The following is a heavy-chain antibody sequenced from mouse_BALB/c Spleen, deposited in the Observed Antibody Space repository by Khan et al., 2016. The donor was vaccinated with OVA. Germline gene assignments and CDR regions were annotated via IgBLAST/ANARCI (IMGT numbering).Heavy chain of an antibody. J-gene: IGHJ3*01. V-gene: IGHV1-15*01. CDR1: GYTFPDYE. CDR2: IDPKTGVT. Sequence: QVQLQQSGAELVRPGASVTLSCKASGYTFPDYELHWVKQTPVHGLEWIGVIDPKTGVTAYNQKFKGKATLTADKSSSTAYMELRSLSSEGSAGYYCTRSTFAYWGQGTLVTVSA. CDR3: TRSTFAY.